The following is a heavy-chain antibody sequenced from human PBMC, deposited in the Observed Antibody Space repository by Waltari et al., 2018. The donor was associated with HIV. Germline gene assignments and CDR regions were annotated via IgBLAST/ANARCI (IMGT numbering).Heavy chain of an antibody. CDR2: IYPGDSET. CDR1: GYDFASHW. V-gene: IGHV5-51*03. CDR3: ARVPFGDYFDS. J-gene: IGHJ4*02. Sequence: EVYLEQSGPEVKKPGESLKIPCKISGYDFASHWIGWVSQTPGKGLESVAIIYPGDSETSYSPPFQGRVTVSVDKSLTTAYLHWTRLRASDTAIYYCARVPFGDYFDSWGQGTLVTVSS. D-gene: IGHD3-10*01.